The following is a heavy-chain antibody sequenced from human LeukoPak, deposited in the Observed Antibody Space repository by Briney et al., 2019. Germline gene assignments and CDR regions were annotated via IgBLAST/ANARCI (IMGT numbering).Heavy chain of an antibody. CDR2: ISGSGGST. J-gene: IGHJ4*02. D-gene: IGHD3-9*01. V-gene: IGHV3-23*01. Sequence: GGSLRLSCAASGFTFSSYAMSRVPQAPGKGLEWVSAISGSGGSTYYADSVKGRFTISRDNSKNTLYLQMNSLRAEDTAVYYCAKAGILTGYYTNIFDYWGQGTLVTVSS. CDR1: GFTFSSYA. CDR3: AKAGILTGYYTNIFDY.